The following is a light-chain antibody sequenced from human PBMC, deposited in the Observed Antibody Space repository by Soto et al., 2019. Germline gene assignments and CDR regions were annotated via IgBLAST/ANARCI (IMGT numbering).Light chain of an antibody. Sequence: EIVLTQSPATLSLSPGERATLSCRASQSVGTYLVWYQQKPGQAPRLLINDASKRAIGIPDRFSGSGSGTDFTLTISSLEPGDSAVYYCQQRRAWPRAFGGGTRME. CDR2: DAS. CDR3: QQRRAWPRA. CDR1: QSVGTY. J-gene: IGKJ4*01. V-gene: IGKV3-11*01.